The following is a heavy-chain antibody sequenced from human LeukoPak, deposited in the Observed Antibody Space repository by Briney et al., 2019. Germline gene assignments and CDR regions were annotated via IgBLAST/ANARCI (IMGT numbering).Heavy chain of an antibody. CDR3: ARHNGWAFDI. D-gene: IGHD2-15*01. Sequence: SETLSLTCAVYGGSFSGWWSWIRQPPGKGLEWIGEIHHSGGTKYNPSLRSLDTISVDTSKRQISLKMTSVTAADTSIYYCARHNGWAFDIWGQGTVVTVSS. J-gene: IGHJ3*02. V-gene: IGHV4-34*01. CDR2: IHHSGGT. CDR1: GGSFSGW.